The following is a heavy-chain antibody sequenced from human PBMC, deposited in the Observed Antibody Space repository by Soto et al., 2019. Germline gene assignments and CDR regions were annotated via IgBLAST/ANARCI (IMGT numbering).Heavy chain of an antibody. CDR3: VKNSGWFNT. Sequence: LQSGGGLVQPGGSLTLSCAASGFTFGPTDMSWVRQAPGEGLEWVSTIDGSGGITYYADSVKGRFTISRDNSRNTVYLQMNSLRGDDTALYYCVKNSGWFNTWGQGALVTVSS. CDR1: GFTFGPTD. J-gene: IGHJ5*02. CDR2: IDGSGGIT. V-gene: IGHV3-23*01. D-gene: IGHD3-10*01.